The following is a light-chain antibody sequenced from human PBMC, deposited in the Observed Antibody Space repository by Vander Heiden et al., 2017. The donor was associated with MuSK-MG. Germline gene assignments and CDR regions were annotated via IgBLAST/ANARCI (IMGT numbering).Light chain of an antibody. V-gene: IGKV2-28*01. CDR3: RQALQTPFT. J-gene: IGKJ3*01. CDR2: LGS. Sequence: DIAMTPSPLSLPVTPGAPASIPCRSSQSLLHSNGYNYLDWYLQKPVQSPQLLIYLGSNRASGVPDRFSGSGSGTDFTLKISRVEAEDVGVYYCRQALQTPFTFGHGTKVDIK. CDR1: QSLLHSNGYNY.